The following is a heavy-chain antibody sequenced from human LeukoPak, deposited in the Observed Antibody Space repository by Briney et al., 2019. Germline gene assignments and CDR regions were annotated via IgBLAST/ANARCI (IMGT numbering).Heavy chain of an antibody. V-gene: IGHV3-30*01. J-gene: IGHJ4*02. CDR3: ARGVPAAMRGAFGY. CDR1: GFTFSTYT. CDR2: ISYDGSNK. Sequence: GGSLRLSCAASGFTFSTYTMHWVRQAPGKGLEWVAVISYDGSNKYYADSVKGRFTISRDNSKNTLYLRMNSLRAEDTAVYYCARGVPAAMRGAFGYWGQGTLVTVSS. D-gene: IGHD2-2*01.